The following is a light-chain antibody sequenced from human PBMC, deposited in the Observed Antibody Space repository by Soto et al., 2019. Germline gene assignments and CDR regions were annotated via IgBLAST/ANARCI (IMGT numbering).Light chain of an antibody. CDR3: QQSYSRMT. CDR2: AAS. Sequence: GDGVTITCRASQSISSYVSWYQQKPGKAPKLLIYAASRLESRVPSRFSGSRSGTDFTPTISSLQPEDFATYYCQQSYSRMTFGQGTKVEIK. V-gene: IGKV1-39*01. CDR1: QSISSY. J-gene: IGKJ1*01.